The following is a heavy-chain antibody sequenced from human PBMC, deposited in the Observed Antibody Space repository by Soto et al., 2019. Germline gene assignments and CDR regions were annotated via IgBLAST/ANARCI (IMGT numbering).Heavy chain of an antibody. CDR2: ISGSSSTI. V-gene: IGHV3-48*02. CDR3: ASAGGDYVWGSYRPKLRDDYYYYGMDV. Sequence: HPGGSLRLSCAASGFTFSRYSMNWVRQAPGKGLEWVSYISGSSSTIYYADSVKGRFTISRDNAKNSLYLQMNSLRDEDTAVYYCASAGGDYVWGSYRPKLRDDYYYYGMDVWGQGTTVTVSS. CDR1: GFTFSRYS. J-gene: IGHJ6*02. D-gene: IGHD3-16*02.